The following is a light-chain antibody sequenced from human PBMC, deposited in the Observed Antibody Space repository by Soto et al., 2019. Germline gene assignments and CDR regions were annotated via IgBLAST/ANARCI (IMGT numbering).Light chain of an antibody. CDR3: QQYETFSPWT. Sequence: DIQMTQSPSILSASVGDRVTITCRASQRIDTWLAWYQQKPGTAPKLLIYKATTLQSGVPSRFSGSGSGTEFTLAISSLEPDDFATYYCQQYETFSPWTFGQGTKVDI. V-gene: IGKV1-5*03. CDR1: QRIDTW. J-gene: IGKJ1*01. CDR2: KAT.